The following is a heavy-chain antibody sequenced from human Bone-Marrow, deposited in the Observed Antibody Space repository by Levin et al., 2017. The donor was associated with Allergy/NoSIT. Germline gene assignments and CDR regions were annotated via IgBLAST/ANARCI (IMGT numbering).Heavy chain of an antibody. D-gene: IGHD6-13*01. J-gene: IGHJ4*02. Sequence: PLASVKVSCTVSGYSFNDYYIHWIRQTPGQGLEWIGWIDPTRGDTKFAEKFHARVVLTRNSSISTAYMELGRLRADDTALYYCARGGASSNDYWGQGTLVTVSS. CDR1: GYSFNDYY. V-gene: IGHV1-2*02. CDR2: IDPTRGDT. CDR3: ARGGASSNDY.